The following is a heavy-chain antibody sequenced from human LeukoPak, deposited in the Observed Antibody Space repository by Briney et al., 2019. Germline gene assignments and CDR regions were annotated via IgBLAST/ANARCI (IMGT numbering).Heavy chain of an antibody. CDR3: ARVLGYQRGAWFDP. CDR1: GGSFSGYY. CDR2: INHSGST. D-gene: IGHD2-2*01. J-gene: IGHJ5*02. Sequence: PSETLTLTCAVYGGSFSGYYWRWIRQPPGKGLEWIGEINHSGSTNYNPSLKSRVTISVDTSKNQFSLKLSSVTAADTAVYYCARVLGYQRGAWFDPWGKGALVTVSS. V-gene: IGHV4-34*01.